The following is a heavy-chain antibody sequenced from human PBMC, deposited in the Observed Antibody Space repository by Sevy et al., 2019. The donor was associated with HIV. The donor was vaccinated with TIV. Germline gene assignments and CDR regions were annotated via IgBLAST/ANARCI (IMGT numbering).Heavy chain of an antibody. D-gene: IGHD5-18*01. CDR1: TFTFSDYY. V-gene: IGHV3-11*05. Sequence: GGSLRLSCTASTFTFSDYYMSWIRQTPGKGLEWVSYISTSRSYTNYADSVRGRLTISRDNAKNSLYLRMNSLTAEDTAVYFCARVRHNYGSYYFDYWGQGTLVTVSS. CDR3: ARVRHNYGSYYFDY. CDR2: ISTSRSYT. J-gene: IGHJ4*02.